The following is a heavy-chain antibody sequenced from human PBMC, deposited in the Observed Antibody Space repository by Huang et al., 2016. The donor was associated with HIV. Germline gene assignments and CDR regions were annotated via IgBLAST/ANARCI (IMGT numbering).Heavy chain of an antibody. J-gene: IGHJ3*02. CDR2: INQDGSEK. CDR3: ARENDFWSGPDAFDI. V-gene: IGHV3-7*01. CDR1: GFTFSRCW. Sequence: EVQVVESGGGLVQPGGSLRLSCAAFGFTFSRCWMSWVRQAPGKGLEWVANINQDGSEKYYVDSVKGRFTISSDNAKDSLFLQMNSLRAEDTAVYYCARENDFWSGPDAFDIWGQGTMVTVSS. D-gene: IGHD3-3*01.